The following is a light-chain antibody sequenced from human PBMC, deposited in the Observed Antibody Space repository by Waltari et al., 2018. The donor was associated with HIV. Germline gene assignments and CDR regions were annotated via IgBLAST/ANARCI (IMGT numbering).Light chain of an antibody. J-gene: IGKJ2*01. V-gene: IGKV3-15*01. CDR3: QQYNNWPYT. CDR2: GAS. CDR1: QTVDSD. Sequence: ERVLTQSPTTLSVSPGERATLSCRASQTVDSDLAWYQQRPGQPPRLLISGASTRATGIPARFSGSGSGTEFTLTINSLQSEDFAVYYCQQYNNWPYTFGQGTRRDIK.